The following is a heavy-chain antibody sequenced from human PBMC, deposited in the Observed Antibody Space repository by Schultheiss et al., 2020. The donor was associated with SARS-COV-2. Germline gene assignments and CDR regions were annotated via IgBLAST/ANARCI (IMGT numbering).Heavy chain of an antibody. CDR1: GDSVSSNSAA. J-gene: IGHJ4*02. CDR3: ARGTEADFDY. V-gene: IGHV6-1*01. CDR2: TYYRSKWYN. Sequence: SETLSLTCAISGDSVSSNSAAWNWIRQSPSRRLEWLGRTYYRSKWYNDYVLSVKSRITINPDTSKNQFSLQLNSVTPEDTAVYYCARGTEADFDYWGQGILVTVSS.